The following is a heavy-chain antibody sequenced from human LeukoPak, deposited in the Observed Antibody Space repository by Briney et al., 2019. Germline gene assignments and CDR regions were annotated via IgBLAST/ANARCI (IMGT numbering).Heavy chain of an antibody. Sequence: PGGSLRLSCAASGFTFSGYWMHWVRQAPGKGLVWVSRITGDGSSTTYADSVKGRFTISRDNAKDVLYLQMSSLRAGDTAVYYCARGGVPGAFDIWGQGTMVTVSS. D-gene: IGHD3-16*01. CDR2: ITGDGSST. V-gene: IGHV3-74*01. CDR3: ARGGVPGAFDI. CDR1: GFTFSGYW. J-gene: IGHJ3*02.